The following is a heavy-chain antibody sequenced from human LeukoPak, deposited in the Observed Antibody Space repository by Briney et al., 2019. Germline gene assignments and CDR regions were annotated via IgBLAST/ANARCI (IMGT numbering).Heavy chain of an antibody. D-gene: IGHD2-2*01. CDR2: INHSGST. Sequence: AETLSLTCAVCGGSFRGYYWSWIRQPPGKGLEWIGEINHSGSTNYNPSLKSRVTISLDTSMKKFSLKLNSVTAADTAVYYCASTERCSTTCPLDYWGQGTLVTVFS. J-gene: IGHJ4*02. V-gene: IGHV4-34*01. CDR3: ASTERCSTTCPLDY. CDR1: GGSFRGYY.